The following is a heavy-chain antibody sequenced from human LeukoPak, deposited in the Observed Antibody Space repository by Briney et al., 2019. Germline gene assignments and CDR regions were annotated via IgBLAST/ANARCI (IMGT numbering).Heavy chain of an antibody. CDR3: ALLSGGTFDY. V-gene: IGHV3-53*01. CDR1: GFVVTANY. CDR2: ISNGGDP. D-gene: IGHD2/OR15-2a*01. J-gene: IGHJ4*02. Sequence: QAGGSLTLSCAASGFVVTANYLAWARQAPGKGLEWVSTISNGGDPFYGDSVKGRSTISRDESTSTFSLQLDSLRVEDMGVYYCALLSGGTFDYWGQGTQVTVAS.